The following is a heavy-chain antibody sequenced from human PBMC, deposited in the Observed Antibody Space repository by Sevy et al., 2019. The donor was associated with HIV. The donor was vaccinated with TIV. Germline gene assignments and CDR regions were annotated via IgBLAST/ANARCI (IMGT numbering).Heavy chain of an antibody. CDR2: INSDGEMI. CDR1: GFTFTSDW. CDR3: ARGSRGTFGS. V-gene: IGHV3-74*01. J-gene: IGHJ4*02. Sequence: GESLKISCAASGFTFTSDWMHWVRQPPGKGLAWVSHINSDGEMIRYADSVKGRFTTSRDNAKNILYIQMNNLRAEDTAVYYCARGSRGTFGSWGQGTLITVSS. D-gene: IGHD1-26*01.